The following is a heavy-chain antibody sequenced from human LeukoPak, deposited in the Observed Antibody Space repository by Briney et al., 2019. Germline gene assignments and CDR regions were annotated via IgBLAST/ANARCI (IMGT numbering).Heavy chain of an antibody. CDR2: ISSSSSTI. CDR1: GSYISDYW. J-gene: IGHJ4*02. V-gene: IGHV3-48*01. CDR3: ARAGDFSFKD. D-gene: IGHD3-3*01. Sequence: GGSLRLSCAGSGSYISDYWMTWVRQAPGKGLEWVSYISSSSSTISYADSVKGRFTISRDNAENSLYLQMNSLRAEDTAVYYCARAGDFSFKDWGQGTLVTVSS.